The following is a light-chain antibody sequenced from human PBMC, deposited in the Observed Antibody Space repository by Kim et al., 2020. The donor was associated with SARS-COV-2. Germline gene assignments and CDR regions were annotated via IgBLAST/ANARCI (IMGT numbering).Light chain of an antibody. Sequence: GQRVTISCSGSSSNIGSNTVNLYQQLPETAPKLLIYSSDQRPSGVPDRFSGSKSGTSASLDIRGLQSEDEADYYCAAWDDSLNGVLFGGGTKLTVL. J-gene: IGLJ2*01. V-gene: IGLV1-44*01. CDR1: SSNIGSNT. CDR2: SSD. CDR3: AAWDDSLNGVL.